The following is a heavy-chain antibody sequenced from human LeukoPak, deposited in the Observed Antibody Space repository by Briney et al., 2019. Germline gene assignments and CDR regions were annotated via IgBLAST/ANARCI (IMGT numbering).Heavy chain of an antibody. Sequence: GGFLRLSCAASGFTFSSYAMSWVRQAPGKGLEWVSAISGSGGSTYYADSVKGRFTISRDNSKNTLYLQMNSLRAEDTAVYYCAKERGGWYGTTRCFDYWGQGTLVTVSS. J-gene: IGHJ4*02. V-gene: IGHV3-23*01. CDR1: GFTFSSYA. CDR3: AKERGGWYGTTRCFDY. CDR2: ISGSGGST. D-gene: IGHD6-19*01.